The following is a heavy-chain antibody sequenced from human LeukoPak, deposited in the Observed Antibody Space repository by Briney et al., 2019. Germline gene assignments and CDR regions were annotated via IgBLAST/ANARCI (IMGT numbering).Heavy chain of an antibody. D-gene: IGHD5-12*01. V-gene: IGHV3-23*01. CDR3: AKDLTVARAGSLPLDY. CDR1: GFTFTNYA. J-gene: IGHJ4*02. CDR2: ISGSADSS. Sequence: GGSLRLSCAASGFTFTNYAMSWVRQAPGKGLEWVSAISGSADSSYYADSVKGRFPISRDNAKNTLYLHMNSLRAEDTAVYYCAKDLTVARAGSLPLDYWGQGTLVTVSS.